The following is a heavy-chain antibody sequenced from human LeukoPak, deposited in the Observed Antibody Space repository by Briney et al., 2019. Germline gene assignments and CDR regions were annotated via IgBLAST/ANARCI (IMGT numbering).Heavy chain of an antibody. D-gene: IGHD6-25*01. CDR1: GGSFSIYY. J-gene: IGHJ4*02. V-gene: IGHV4-4*07. CDR2: IYTSGNT. CDR3: ARDPTSGWQFDY. Sequence: SETLSLTCTVSGGSFSIYYWSWIRQPAGKGLEWIGRIYTSGNTNYNPSLKSRVTISVDTSKNQFSLKLSSVTAADTAVYYCARDPTSGWQFDYWGQGTLVTVSS.